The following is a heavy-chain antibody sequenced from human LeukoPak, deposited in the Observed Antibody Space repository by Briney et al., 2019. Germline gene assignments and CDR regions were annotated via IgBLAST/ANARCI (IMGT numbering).Heavy chain of an antibody. J-gene: IGHJ4*02. CDR1: GLTVSSTY. CDR3: ARSRGSYLEYFDY. D-gene: IGHD1-26*01. CDR2: IYSGGST. Sequence: GGSLRLSCAASGLTVSSTYMSWVRQTPGKGLEWVSVIYSGGSTYYADSVKGRFTISRHNSNNTRYLQMNSLRAEDTAVYYCARSRGSYLEYFDYWGQGTLVTVSS. V-gene: IGHV3-53*04.